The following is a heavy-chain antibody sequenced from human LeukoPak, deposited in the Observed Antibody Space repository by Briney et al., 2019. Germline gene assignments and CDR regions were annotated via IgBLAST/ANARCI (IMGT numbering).Heavy chain of an antibody. CDR2: IKQDETER. Sequence: GGSLRLSCAASGFTFSSFWMTWVRQAPGKGLEWVASIKQDETERYYADSVKGRFTISRDNGKNSLYMEMDSLRADDMAVYYCARAAGEGLNYDQYYLDNWGQGTRVTVSS. D-gene: IGHD3-3*01. J-gene: IGHJ4*02. CDR3: ARAAGEGLNYDQYYLDN. CDR1: GFTFSSFW. V-gene: IGHV3-7*01.